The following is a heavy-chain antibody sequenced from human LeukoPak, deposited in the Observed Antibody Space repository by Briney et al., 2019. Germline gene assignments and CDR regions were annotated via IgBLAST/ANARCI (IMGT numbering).Heavy chain of an antibody. V-gene: IGHV3-23*01. Sequence: GGSLRLSCTASGFTFGTYAMTWVRQAPGEGLEWVSGISGSGGSTYYADSVKGRFTISRDNSKNTLYLQMYTLRVEDAAVYYCARRTTKSYSGYDDYWGQGTLVTVSS. CDR1: GFTFGTYA. J-gene: IGHJ4*02. CDR2: ISGSGGST. D-gene: IGHD5-12*01. CDR3: ARRTTKSYSGYDDY.